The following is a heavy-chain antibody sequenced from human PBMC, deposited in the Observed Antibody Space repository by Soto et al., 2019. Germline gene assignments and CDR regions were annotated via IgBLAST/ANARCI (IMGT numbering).Heavy chain of an antibody. D-gene: IGHD3-9*01. J-gene: IGHJ3*02. CDR2: IKSKTDGGTT. CDR3: TTLYDILTDDAFDI. CDR1: GFTFSNAW. V-gene: IGHV3-15*01. Sequence: SLRLSCAASGFTFSNAWMSWVRQAPGKGLEWVGRIKSKTDGGTTDYAAPVKGRFTISRDDSKNTLYLQMNSLKTEDTAVYYCTTLYDILTDDAFDIWGQGTMVTVSS.